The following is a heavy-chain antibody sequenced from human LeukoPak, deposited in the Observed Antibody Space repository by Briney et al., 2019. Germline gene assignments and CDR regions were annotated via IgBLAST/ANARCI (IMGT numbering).Heavy chain of an antibody. CDR1: GFTFSSYA. Sequence: GGSLRLSCAASGFTFSSYAMSWVRQAPGKGLEWVSAISGSGGSTYYADSVKGRFTISRDNSKNTLYLQMNSLRAEDTAVYYCAATSGGIAVAGRSGFDPRGQGTLVTVSS. CDR3: AATSGGIAVAGRSGFDP. J-gene: IGHJ5*02. V-gene: IGHV3-23*01. CDR2: ISGSGGST. D-gene: IGHD6-19*01.